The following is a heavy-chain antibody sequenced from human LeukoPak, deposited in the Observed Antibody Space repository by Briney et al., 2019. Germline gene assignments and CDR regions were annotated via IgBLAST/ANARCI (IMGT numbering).Heavy chain of an antibody. J-gene: IGHJ6*03. CDR3: ARAPTHYDILTGQYYYMDV. CDR1: GGSISSYY. Sequence: SETLSLTCTVSGGSISSYYWSWIRQPAGKGLEWIGRIYTSGSTNYNPSLKSRVTMSVDTSKNQFSLKLSSVTAADTAVYYCARAPTHYDILTGQYYYMDVWGKGTTVTVSS. CDR2: IYTSGST. D-gene: IGHD3-9*01. V-gene: IGHV4-4*07.